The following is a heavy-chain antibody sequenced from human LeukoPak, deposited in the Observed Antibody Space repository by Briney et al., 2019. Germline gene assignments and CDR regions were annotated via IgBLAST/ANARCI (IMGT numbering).Heavy chain of an antibody. CDR3: ARGGSGWYLDY. CDR1: GGSFSGYY. V-gene: IGHV4-34*01. J-gene: IGHJ4*02. Sequence: SETLSLTCAVYGGSFSGYYWSWIRQPPGRGLEWIGEIHHSGSTNYNPSLKSRITISVDTSQNQFSLKLSSVTAADTAVYYCARGGSGWYLDYWDQGTLVTVSS. CDR2: IHHSGST. D-gene: IGHD6-19*01.